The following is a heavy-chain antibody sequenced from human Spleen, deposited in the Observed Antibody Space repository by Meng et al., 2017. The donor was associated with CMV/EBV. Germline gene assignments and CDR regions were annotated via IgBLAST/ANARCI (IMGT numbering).Heavy chain of an antibody. V-gene: IGHV4-39*07. CDR1: SSSYY. J-gene: IGHJ4*02. CDR3: ARGDKLLWFGELPGYYFDY. D-gene: IGHD3-10*01. CDR2: IYYSGIT. Sequence: SSSYYWGWILQPPGKGLEWIGSIYYSGITYYNPSLKSRVTISVDTSKNQFSLKLSSVTAADTAVYYCARGDKLLWFGELPGYYFDYWGQGTLVTVSS.